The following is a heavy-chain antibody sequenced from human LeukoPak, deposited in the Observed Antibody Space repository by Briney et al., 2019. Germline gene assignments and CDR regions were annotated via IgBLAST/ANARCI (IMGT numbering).Heavy chain of an antibody. CDR2: IYYSGTT. V-gene: IGHV4-59*08. J-gene: IGHJ5*02. D-gene: IGHD3-10*01. CDR3: ASLYGSGPNWFDP. Sequence: SETLSLTCTVSGGSISSYYWSWIRQPPGKGLEWIGNIYYSGTTYYNPSLKSRVTISVDTSKNQFSLKLSSVTAADTAVYYCASLYGSGPNWFDPWGQGTLVTVSS. CDR1: GGSISSYY.